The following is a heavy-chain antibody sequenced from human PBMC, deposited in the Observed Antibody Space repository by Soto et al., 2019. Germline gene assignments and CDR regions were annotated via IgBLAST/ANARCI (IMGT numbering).Heavy chain of an antibody. Sequence: SVKVSCKASGGTFSSYAISWVRQAPGQGLEWMGGIIPIFGTANYAQKFQGRVTITADESTSAAYMELSSLRSEDTAVYYCARKGLISAEAGPSDGYYYYYGMDVWGQGTTVTVSS. J-gene: IGHJ6*02. D-gene: IGHD6-13*01. CDR2: IIPIFGTA. CDR1: GGTFSSYA. CDR3: ARKGLISAEAGPSDGYYYYYGMDV. V-gene: IGHV1-69*13.